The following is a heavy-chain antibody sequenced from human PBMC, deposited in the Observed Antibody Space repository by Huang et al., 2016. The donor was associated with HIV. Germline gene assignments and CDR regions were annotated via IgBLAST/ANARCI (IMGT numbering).Heavy chain of an antibody. CDR2: IIPVCGTT. Sequence: QVQLVQSGAEVKKPGSTVKVSCKASGGTFSNYGISWVRQAPGQGLEWRGGIIPVCGTTTYAQKFQGRVTVTADESTSTAYMELNSLRSEDTAVYYCARQLYDSTGYLLGARLLDWGQGTLVTVSS. CDR1: GGTFSNYG. CDR3: ARQLYDSTGYLLGARLLD. V-gene: IGHV1-69*12. J-gene: IGHJ4*02. D-gene: IGHD3-22*01.